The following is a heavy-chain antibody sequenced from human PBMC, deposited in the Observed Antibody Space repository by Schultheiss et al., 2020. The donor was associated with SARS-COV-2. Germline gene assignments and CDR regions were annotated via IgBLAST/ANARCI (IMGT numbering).Heavy chain of an antibody. CDR2: INSDGSST. CDR3: ATIVVVTAIPYYFDY. Sequence: GGSLRLSCAASGFTFSSYSMNWVRQAPGKELEWVSRINSDGSSTSYADSAKGRFTISRDNSKNTLYLQMNSLRAEDTAVYYCATIVVVTAIPYYFDYWGQGTLVTVSS. J-gene: IGHJ4*02. D-gene: IGHD2-21*02. CDR1: GFTFSSYS. V-gene: IGHV3-74*01.